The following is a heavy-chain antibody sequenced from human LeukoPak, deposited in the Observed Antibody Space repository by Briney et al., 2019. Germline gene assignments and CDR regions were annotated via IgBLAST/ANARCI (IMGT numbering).Heavy chain of an antibody. CDR2: IYHDGST. CDR3: AREAPLWSGSNYYYYMDV. Sequence: ASETLSLTCTVSGGSFISSNWSWIRQPPGKGLEWIGYIYHDGSTKYNPALKSRVTITVDTSKSQFSLKLSSVTAADTAVYYCAREAPLWSGSNYYYYMDVWGKGTTVTVSS. J-gene: IGHJ6*03. V-gene: IGHV4-59*01. D-gene: IGHD3-3*01. CDR1: GGSFISSN.